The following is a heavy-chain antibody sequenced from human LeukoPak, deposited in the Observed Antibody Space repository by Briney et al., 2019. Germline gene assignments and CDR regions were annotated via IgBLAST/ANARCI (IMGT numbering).Heavy chain of an antibody. CDR1: GFTFSSYG. D-gene: IGHD2-2*01. J-gene: IGHJ4*02. V-gene: IGHV3-30*03. CDR2: ISHDGGDE. Sequence: GGSLRLSCAASGFTFSSYGMHWVRQAPGKGLEWVSLISHDGGDERYADSVKGRFTISRDNSKNTLYLQMNSLRAEDTAVYYCARGRGYCSSTSCSGEYYFDYWGQGTLVTVSS. CDR3: ARGRGYCSSTSCSGEYYFDY.